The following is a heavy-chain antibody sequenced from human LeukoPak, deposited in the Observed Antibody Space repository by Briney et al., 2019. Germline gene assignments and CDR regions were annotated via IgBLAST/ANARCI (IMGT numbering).Heavy chain of an antibody. D-gene: IGHD4-11*01. Sequence: PGGSLRLSCAASGFTFGDYGMSWVRQAPGKGLEWVSAITWSGGSTGYADSVKGRFTISRDNAKNSLYLQMNSLRAEDTALYYCAREGGATVYYFDYWGQGTLVTVSS. CDR2: ITWSGGST. J-gene: IGHJ4*02. V-gene: IGHV3-20*04. CDR3: AREGGATVYYFDY. CDR1: GFTFGDYG.